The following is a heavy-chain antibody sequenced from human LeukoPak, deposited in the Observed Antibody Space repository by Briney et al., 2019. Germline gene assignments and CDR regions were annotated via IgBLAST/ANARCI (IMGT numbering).Heavy chain of an antibody. V-gene: IGHV4-34*01. J-gene: IGHJ4*02. Sequence: SETLSLTCAVYGGSFSGYYWSWTRQPPGKGLEWIGEINHSGSTNYNPSLKSRVTISVDTSKDQFSLKLSSVTAADTAVYYCARGRQSGWYVGVDYRGQGTLVTVSS. CDR3: ARGRQSGWYVGVDY. CDR1: GGSFSGYY. CDR2: INHSGST. D-gene: IGHD6-19*01.